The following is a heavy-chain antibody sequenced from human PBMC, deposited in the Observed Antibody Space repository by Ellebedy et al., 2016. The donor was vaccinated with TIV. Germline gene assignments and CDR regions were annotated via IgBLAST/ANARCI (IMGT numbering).Heavy chain of an antibody. CDR3: ARDWRSGRPTTGAY. CDR2: LSGDKSDT. D-gene: IGHD4-17*01. J-gene: IGHJ4*02. CDR1: GYSFSTYG. V-gene: IGHV1-18*04. Sequence: AASVKVSCKASGYSFSTYGISWARQVPGQGLEWMSWLSGDKSDTNYAQKFQGRVTMTADTSTNTVYMELRSLTSDDTAVYYCARDWRSGRPTTGAYWGQGTLVTVSS.